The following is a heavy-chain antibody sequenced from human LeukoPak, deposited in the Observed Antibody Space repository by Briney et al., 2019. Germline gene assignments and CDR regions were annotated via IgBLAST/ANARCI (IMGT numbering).Heavy chain of an antibody. V-gene: IGHV1-18*01. CDR1: GYTLTRYG. Sequence: ASVKVSCKASGYTLTRYGMSWVRQAPGQGPEGIGWISGSSYGTKYAQKLQGRVTMTTDTSTSTAYMELRSLRSDDTAVYYCARLGGYSYGFISSPYYMDVWGKGTTVTISS. D-gene: IGHD5-18*01. CDR2: ISGSSYGT. J-gene: IGHJ6*03. CDR3: ARLGGYSYGFISSPYYMDV.